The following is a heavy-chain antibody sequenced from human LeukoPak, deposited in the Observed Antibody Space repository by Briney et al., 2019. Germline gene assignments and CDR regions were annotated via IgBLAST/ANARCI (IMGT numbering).Heavy chain of an antibody. V-gene: IGHV1-69*05. CDR1: GGTFTSYG. CDR3: ARVDYTGGGYYFDY. CDR2: IIPIFRTP. J-gene: IGHJ4*02. Sequence: ASVKVSCKASGGTFTSYGISWVRQAPGQGLEWMGGIIPIFRTPNYAQNFQGRVTITTDESTSTAYMELSSLRSDDTAVYYCARVDYTGGGYYFDYWGQGTLVAVSS. D-gene: IGHD4-11*01.